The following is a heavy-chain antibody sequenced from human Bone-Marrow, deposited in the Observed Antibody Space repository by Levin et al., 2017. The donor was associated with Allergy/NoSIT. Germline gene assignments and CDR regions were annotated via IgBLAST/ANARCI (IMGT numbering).Heavy chain of an antibody. CDR3: ARDRLGARAFDL. V-gene: IGHV3-11*05. CDR1: GFPFSDYH. D-gene: IGHD6-25*01. J-gene: IGHJ3*01. CDR2: ITDSGTFI. Sequence: GGSLRLSCEASGFPFSDYHMTWIRQAPGKGQEWVAYITDSGTFIRYEDSVRGRFTISRDNAKNSLYLQMDSLRVEDTAVYYCARDRLGARAFDLWGQGTMVTVSS.